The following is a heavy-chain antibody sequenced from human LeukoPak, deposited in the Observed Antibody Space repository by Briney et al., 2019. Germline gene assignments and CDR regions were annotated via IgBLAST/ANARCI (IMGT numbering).Heavy chain of an antibody. V-gene: IGHV1-24*01. Sequence: GASVNVSCKVSGYTLTELSMHRVRQAPGKGLEWMGGFDPEDGETIYAQKFQGRVTMTEDTSTDTAYMELSSLRSEDTAVYYCATQSLSVAASFDYWGQGTLVTVSS. CDR2: FDPEDGET. CDR1: GYTLTELS. J-gene: IGHJ4*02. CDR3: ATQSLSVAASFDY. D-gene: IGHD3-16*02.